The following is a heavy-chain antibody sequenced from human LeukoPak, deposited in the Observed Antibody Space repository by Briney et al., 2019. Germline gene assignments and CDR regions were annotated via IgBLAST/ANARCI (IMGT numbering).Heavy chain of an antibody. V-gene: IGHV3-23*01. CDR3: ASPYCSSTSCYIWYGMDV. Sequence: GGSLRLSCAASGFTFSSYAMSWVRQAPGKGLEWVSAISGSGGSTYYADSVKGRFTISRDNSKNTLYLQMNSLRAEDTAVYYCASPYCSSTSCYIWYGMDVWGQGTTVTVSS. CDR1: GFTFSSYA. CDR2: ISGSGGST. D-gene: IGHD2-2*02. J-gene: IGHJ6*02.